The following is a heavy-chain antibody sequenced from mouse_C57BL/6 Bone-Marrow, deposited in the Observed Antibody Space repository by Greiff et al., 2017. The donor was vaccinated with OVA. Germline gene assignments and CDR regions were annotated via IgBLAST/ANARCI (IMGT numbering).Heavy chain of an antibody. D-gene: IGHD2-1*01. V-gene: IGHV1-82*01. CDR2: IYPGDGDT. Sequence: VQLVESGPELVKPGASVKISCKASGYAFSSSWMNWVKQRPGKGLEWIGRIYPGDGDTNYNGKFKGKATLTADKSSSTAYMQLSSLTSEDSAVYFCAKLLFYVMDYWGQGTSVTVSS. J-gene: IGHJ4*01. CDR1: GYAFSSSW. CDR3: AKLLFYVMDY.